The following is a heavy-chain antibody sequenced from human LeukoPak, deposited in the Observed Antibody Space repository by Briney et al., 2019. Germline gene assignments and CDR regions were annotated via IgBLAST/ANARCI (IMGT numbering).Heavy chain of an antibody. CDR2: LYYRGSA. V-gene: IGHV4-39*01. Sequence: PSETLSLTCIVSGGSISSDSYYWAWIRQPPGKGLQWIGSLYYRGSAYYDSSLKSRVTISGDTSQNQFFLKLSSVTAADTAVYYCARGSRYCSGGSCYPGVNWFDPWGQGTLVTVSS. J-gene: IGHJ5*02. CDR1: GGSISSDSYY. CDR3: ARGSRYCSGGSCYPGVNWFDP. D-gene: IGHD2-15*01.